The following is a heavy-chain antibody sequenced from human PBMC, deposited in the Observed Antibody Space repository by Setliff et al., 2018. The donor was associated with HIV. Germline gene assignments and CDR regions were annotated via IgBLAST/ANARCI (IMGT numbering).Heavy chain of an antibody. V-gene: IGHV4-4*07. Sequence: ETLSLTCTVSGGSINTYYWSWIRQPAGKGLEWIGRFYTSGSTNYNPSLKSRVTLSVDTSKNQFSLRLSSVTAADTAVYYCARDPPGYGDSNDYWGQGTLVTVSS. CDR1: GGSINTYY. CDR3: ARDPPGYGDSNDY. J-gene: IGHJ4*02. CDR2: FYTSGST. D-gene: IGHD4-17*01.